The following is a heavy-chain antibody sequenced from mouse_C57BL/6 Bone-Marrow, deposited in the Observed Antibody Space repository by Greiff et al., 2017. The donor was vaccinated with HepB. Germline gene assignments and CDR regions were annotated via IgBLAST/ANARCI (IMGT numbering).Heavy chain of an antibody. CDR2: INYDGSST. CDR3: ARGGGSSYDYYAMDY. J-gene: IGHJ4*01. CDR1: GFTFSDYY. Sequence: EVHLVESEGGLVQPGSSMKLSCTASGFTFSDYYMAWVRQVPEKGLEWVANINYDGSSTYYLDSLKSRFIISRDNAKNILYLQMSSLKSEDTATYYSARGGGSSYDYYAMDYWGQGTSVTVSS. D-gene: IGHD1-1*01. V-gene: IGHV5-16*01.